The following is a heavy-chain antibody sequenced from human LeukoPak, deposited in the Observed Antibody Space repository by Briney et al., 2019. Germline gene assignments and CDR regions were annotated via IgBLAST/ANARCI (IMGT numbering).Heavy chain of an antibody. Sequence: SETLSLTCSVSSGSISDYYWSWIRQPPGKGLEWIGYIYYSGSTNYNPSLKSRVTILVEMSKNQFSLKMSSVTAADTAVYYCARELKVGNTGYYFDYWGQGTLVTVSS. V-gene: IGHV4-59*01. CDR2: IYYSGST. D-gene: IGHD2/OR15-2a*01. CDR1: SGSISDYY. CDR3: ARELKVGNTGYYFDY. J-gene: IGHJ4*02.